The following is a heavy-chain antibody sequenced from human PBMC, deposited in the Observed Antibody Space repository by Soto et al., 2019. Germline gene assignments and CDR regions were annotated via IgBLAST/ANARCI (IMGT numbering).Heavy chain of an antibody. CDR2: VYNSANA. CDR1: GVSVSNYY. V-gene: IGHV4-59*02. J-gene: IGHJ4*02. CDR3: ARDLSVFDF. Sequence: PSETLSLTCTVSGVSVSNYYWSWIRQPPGKGLEWIGYVYNSANANYSPSLKSRVTISVHMSKDQFSLNLSSVTVADTAVYYCARDLSVFDFWGQGILVTVSS.